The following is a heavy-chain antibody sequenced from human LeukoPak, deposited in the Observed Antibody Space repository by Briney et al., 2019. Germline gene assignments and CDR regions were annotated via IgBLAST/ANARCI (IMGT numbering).Heavy chain of an antibody. D-gene: IGHD1-26*01. J-gene: IGHJ6*02. CDR1: GFTFSSYG. Sequence: PGGSLRLSCAASGFTFSSYGMHWVRQAPGKGLEWVAVIWYDGRNKYYADSVKGRFTISRDNSKNTLYLQMNSLRAEDTAVYYCARAYVGENYHPNRYYYYYGTDVWGQGTTVNVSS. V-gene: IGHV3-33*01. CDR2: IWYDGRNK. CDR3: ARAYVGENYHPNRYYYYYGTDV.